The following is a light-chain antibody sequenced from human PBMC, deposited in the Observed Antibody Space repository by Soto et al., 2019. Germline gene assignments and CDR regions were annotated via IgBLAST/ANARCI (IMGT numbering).Light chain of an antibody. CDR3: QQYDSSPWM. Sequence: EIVLTQSPGTLSLSPAARATLSCRASQSVSSTYLAWYQQKPGQAPRPLIYGAYSRSTGIPDRFSGSESETDFTLTISRLEPKDVSVYYCQQYDSSPWMFGQGTKVEIK. CDR1: QSVSSTY. V-gene: IGKV3-20*01. J-gene: IGKJ1*01. CDR2: GAY.